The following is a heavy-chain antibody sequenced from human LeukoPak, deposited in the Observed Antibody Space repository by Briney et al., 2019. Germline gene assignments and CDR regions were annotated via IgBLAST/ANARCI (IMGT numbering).Heavy chain of an antibody. V-gene: IGHV4-59*08. CDR3: ARQGDGHNYMTCYYYGMDV. CDR2: IHYSGNT. Sequence: TSETLSLTCTVSGGSISSYYWSWIRQPPGKGLEWIGYIHYSGNTNYNPSLRSRVTISVDTSKNQFSLKLRSVTAADTAVYYCARQGDGHNYMTCYYYGMDVWGQGTTVTVSS. CDR1: GGSISSYY. J-gene: IGHJ6*02. D-gene: IGHD5-24*01.